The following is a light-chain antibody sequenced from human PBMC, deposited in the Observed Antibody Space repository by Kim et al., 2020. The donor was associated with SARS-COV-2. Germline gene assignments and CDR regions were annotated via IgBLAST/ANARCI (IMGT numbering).Light chain of an antibody. J-gene: IGLJ2*01. V-gene: IGLV2-14*03. Sequence: QSALTQPASVSGSPGQSITISCTGTSSDVGGYNYVSWYQQHPGKAPKLMIYDVSNRPSGVSNRFSGSKSGNTASLTISGLQAEDEADYYCSSYTSSSTPVVVGGGTQLTV. CDR2: DVS. CDR1: SSDVGGYNY. CDR3: SSYTSSSTPVV.